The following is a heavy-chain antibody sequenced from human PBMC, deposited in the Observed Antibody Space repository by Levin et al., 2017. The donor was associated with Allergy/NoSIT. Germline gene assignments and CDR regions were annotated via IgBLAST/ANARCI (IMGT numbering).Heavy chain of an antibody. CDR2: IRQDGREI. Sequence: GGSLRLSCAASGFTFSSYWMSWVRQAPGKGLEWVANIRQDGREIYYVDSVRGRFTISRDNAKNSLYLEMNSLRAEDTAVYYCARAEHEWELGKAFDHWGQGTLVTVSS. J-gene: IGHJ4*02. CDR1: GFTFSSYW. V-gene: IGHV3-7*01. CDR3: ARAEHEWELGKAFDH. D-gene: IGHD1-26*01.